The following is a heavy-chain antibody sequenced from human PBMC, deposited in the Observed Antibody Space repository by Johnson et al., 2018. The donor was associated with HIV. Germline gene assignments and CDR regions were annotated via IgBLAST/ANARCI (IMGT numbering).Heavy chain of an antibody. CDR2: IYSSGST. J-gene: IGHJ3*02. CDR3: AREAYRAFDI. V-gene: IGHV3-66*03. CDR1: GFNVSCNH. Sequence: VQLVESGGGVVQPGGSLRLSCAASGFNVSCNHMAWVRQGTGKGLELVSVIYSSGSTYYADSVKGRFTISRDNSKNTLYLQMNSLRAEDTAVYYCAREAYRAFDIWGQGTMVTVSS. D-gene: IGHD3-16*01.